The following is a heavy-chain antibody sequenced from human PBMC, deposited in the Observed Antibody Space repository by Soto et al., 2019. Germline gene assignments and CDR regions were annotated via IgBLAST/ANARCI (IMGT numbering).Heavy chain of an antibody. J-gene: IGHJ4*02. CDR1: GFTVSSTY. CDR3: ARGGIGMVRTFDH. Sequence: LRLSCAASGFTVSSTYMSWVRQAPGKGLEWVSIIFSSGESFYADSVKGRFTISRDSSDNTVYLQMNSLKAEDTAVYYCARGGIGMVRTFDHCGQGTLVTVSS. CDR2: IFSSGES. D-gene: IGHD3-10*01. V-gene: IGHV3-53*01.